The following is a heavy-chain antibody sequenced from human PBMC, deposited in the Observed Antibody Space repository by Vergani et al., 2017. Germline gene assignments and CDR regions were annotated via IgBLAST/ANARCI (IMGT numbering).Heavy chain of an antibody. CDR2: NSAYNGNT. V-gene: IGHV1-18*01. CDR1: GYTFTSYG. J-gene: IGHJ4*02. CDR3: ARDTEYSGSYYRYFDY. Sequence: QVQLVQSGAEVKKPGASVKVSCKASGYTFTSYGISWVRQAPGKGLEWMGWNSAYNGNTNYAQKLQGRVNMTTDTSTSTAYMELRSLRSDDTAVYYCARDTEYSGSYYRYFDYWGQGTLVTVSS. D-gene: IGHD1-26*01.